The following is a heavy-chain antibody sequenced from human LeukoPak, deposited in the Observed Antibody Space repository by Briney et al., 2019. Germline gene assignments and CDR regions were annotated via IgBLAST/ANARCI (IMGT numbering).Heavy chain of an antibody. D-gene: IGHD3-22*01. CDR2: FDLEDGET. CDR3: ATQKRSYYYDSSGYSAFDI. CDR1: GYTLTELS. Sequence: ASVKVSCKVSGYTLTELSMHWVRPAPGKGVEWVGGFDLEDGETIYTQKFQGRVTMTEDTSTDTAYMELSSLRSEDTAVYYCATQKRSYYYDSSGYSAFDIWGQGTMVTVSS. V-gene: IGHV1-24*01. J-gene: IGHJ3*02.